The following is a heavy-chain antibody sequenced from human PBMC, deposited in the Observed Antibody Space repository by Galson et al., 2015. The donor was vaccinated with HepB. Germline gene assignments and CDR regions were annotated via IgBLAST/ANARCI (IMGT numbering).Heavy chain of an antibody. D-gene: IGHD2-15*01. J-gene: IGHJ4*02. V-gene: IGHV3-9*01. CDR3: AKDSDVTGVVVVAAAFDY. CDR2: ISWNSGSI. CDR1: GFTFDDYA. Sequence: SLRLSCAASGFTFDDYAMHWVRQAPGKGLEWVSGISWNSGSIGYADSVKGRFTISRDNAKNSLYLQMNSLRAEDTALYYCAKDSDVTGVVVVAAAFDYWGQGTLVTVSS.